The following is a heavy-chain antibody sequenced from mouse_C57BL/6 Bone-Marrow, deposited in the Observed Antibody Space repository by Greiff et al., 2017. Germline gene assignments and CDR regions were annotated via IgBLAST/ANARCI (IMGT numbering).Heavy chain of an antibody. Sequence: EVQLQQSVAELVRPGASVKLSCTASGFNIKNTYMHWVKQRPEQGLEWIGRIDPANGNTKYAPKFQGKATITADTSSNTAYLKLSSLTSEDTAIYYCARSRDYGSSPRNYWYFDVWGTGTTVTVSS. CDR1: GFNIKNTY. V-gene: IGHV14-3*01. CDR3: ARSRDYGSSPRNYWYFDV. J-gene: IGHJ1*03. CDR2: IDPANGNT. D-gene: IGHD1-1*01.